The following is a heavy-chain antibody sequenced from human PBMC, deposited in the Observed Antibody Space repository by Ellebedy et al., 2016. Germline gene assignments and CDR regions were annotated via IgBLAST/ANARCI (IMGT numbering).Heavy chain of an antibody. J-gene: IGHJ4*02. V-gene: IGHV3-11*01. D-gene: IGHD2/OR15-2a*01. Sequence: GESLKISXAASGFTFSDYYMSWIRQAPGKGLEWVSYISSSGSTIYYADSVKGRFTISRDNAKNSLYLQMNSLRAEDTAVYYCARVRLSESVGTTRFLDYWGQGTLVTVSS. CDR3: ARVRLSESVGTTRFLDY. CDR2: ISSSGSTI. CDR1: GFTFSDYY.